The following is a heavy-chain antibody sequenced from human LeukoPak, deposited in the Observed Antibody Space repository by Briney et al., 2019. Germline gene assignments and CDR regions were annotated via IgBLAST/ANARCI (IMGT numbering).Heavy chain of an antibody. J-gene: IGHJ4*01. CDR2: VSSSSSAI. Sequence: GGSLRLSCAASGFTVSSYSMNWVRQAPGKGREWISYVSSSSSAIYYADSAKGRLTISRDNGKNSLYPQMNSLRAEDTAVYCCARILNGGFDYWGQGTLVTVSS. CDR3: ARILNGGFDY. V-gene: IGHV3-48*01. D-gene: IGHD1-1*01. CDR1: GFTVSSYS.